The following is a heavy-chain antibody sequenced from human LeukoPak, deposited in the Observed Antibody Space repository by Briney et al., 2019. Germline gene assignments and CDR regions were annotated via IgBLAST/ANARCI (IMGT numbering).Heavy chain of an antibody. Sequence: GGSLRLSCAASGFTFSIYSMNWVRQAPGKGLEWVASISSRSIYIYYADSVRGRFTISRHNAKNSLYLQMNSLTAEDTAVYFCSRDLDCTVTTCFDGDDGFDIWGQGAMVTVSS. J-gene: IGHJ3*02. V-gene: IGHV3-21*01. CDR1: GFTFSIYS. CDR2: ISSRSIYI. D-gene: IGHD2-8*02. CDR3: SRDLDCTVTTCFDGDDGFDI.